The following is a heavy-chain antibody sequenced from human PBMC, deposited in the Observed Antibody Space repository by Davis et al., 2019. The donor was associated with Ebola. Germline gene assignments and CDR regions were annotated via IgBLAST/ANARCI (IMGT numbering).Heavy chain of an antibody. CDR2: IKSKTDGGTT. CDR1: GFTFSNAW. Sequence: GESLKISCAASGFTFSNAWMTWVRQAPGKGLEWVGRIKSKTDGGTTDYAAPVKGRFTISRDDSKNTVYLQMNSLKTEDTAVYYCVKWSYARFDYWGQGTLVTVSS. V-gene: IGHV3-15*01. D-gene: IGHD1-26*01. J-gene: IGHJ4*02. CDR3: VKWSYARFDY.